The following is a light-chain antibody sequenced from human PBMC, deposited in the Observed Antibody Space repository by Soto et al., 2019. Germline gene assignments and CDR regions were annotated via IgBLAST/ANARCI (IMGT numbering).Light chain of an antibody. V-gene: IGKV3-15*01. CDR2: GAS. CDR3: QQYNNWPRT. J-gene: IGKJ1*01. CDR1: QSVSSN. Sequence: EIGMTQSPATLFLSSGEKTTLSCRASQSVSSNLAWYQQKPGQAPRLLIYGASTRATGIPARFSGSGSGTEFTLTISSLQSEDFAVYYSQQYNNWPRTFGQGTKV.